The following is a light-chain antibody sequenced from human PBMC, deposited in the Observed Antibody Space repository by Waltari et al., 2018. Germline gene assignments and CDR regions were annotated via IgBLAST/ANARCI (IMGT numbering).Light chain of an antibody. Sequence: ETQMTQSPSALSASAGDRVTITGRASQGVNSYLAWYQQKPGKAPELLIYKASILESGFPSRFSGSESGTYFTLTISGLQPEDSAVYYCQQYNNFPLTFGGGTRVEIK. CDR3: QQYNNFPLT. J-gene: IGKJ4*01. V-gene: IGKV1-5*03. CDR2: KAS. CDR1: QGVNSY.